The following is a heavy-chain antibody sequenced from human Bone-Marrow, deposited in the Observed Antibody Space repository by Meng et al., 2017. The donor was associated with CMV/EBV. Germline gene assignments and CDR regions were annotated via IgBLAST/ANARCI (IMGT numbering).Heavy chain of an antibody. V-gene: IGHV3-20*04. CDR2: INWNGETT. CDR3: ARGIDY. J-gene: IGHJ4*02. Sequence: GSLIFSCAASGFTVEDYGMCWILQAPGKVLEWVSGINWNGETTGYADSVKGRFTISRDNAKNSLYLQMNSLRAEDTALYYCARGIDYWGQGTLVTVSS. CDR1: GFTVEDYG.